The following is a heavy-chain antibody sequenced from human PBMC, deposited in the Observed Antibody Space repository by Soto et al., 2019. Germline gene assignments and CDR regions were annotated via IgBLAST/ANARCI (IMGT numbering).Heavy chain of an antibody. CDR2: INPNSGGT. J-gene: IGHJ4*02. Sequence: ASVKVSCKASGYTFNGYYMHWVRQAPGQGLEWMGWINPNSGGTNYAQKFQGWVTMTRDTSISTAYMELSRLRSDDTAVYYCARTLDPVATIGRYYFDYWGQGTLVTVSS. CDR3: ARTLDPVATIGRYYFDY. D-gene: IGHD5-12*01. CDR1: GYTFNGYY. V-gene: IGHV1-2*04.